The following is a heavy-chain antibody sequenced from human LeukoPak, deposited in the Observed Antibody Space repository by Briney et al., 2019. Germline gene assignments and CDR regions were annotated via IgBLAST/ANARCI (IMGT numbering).Heavy chain of an antibody. D-gene: IGHD6-19*01. V-gene: IGHV1-2*02. CDR2: INPNSGGT. J-gene: IGHJ6*03. CDR1: GYTFTGYY. Sequence: ASVKVSCKASGYTFTGYYMHWVRQAPGQGFEWMGWINPNSGGTNYAQKFQGRVTMTRDTSISTAYMELSRLRSDDTAVYYCARDLGSSGWDLYYYYMDVWGKGTTVTVSS. CDR3: ARDLGSSGWDLYYYYMDV.